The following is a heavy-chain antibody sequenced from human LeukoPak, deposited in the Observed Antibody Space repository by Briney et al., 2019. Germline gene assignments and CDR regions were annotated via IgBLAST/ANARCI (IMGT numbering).Heavy chain of an antibody. V-gene: IGHV4-34*01. D-gene: IGHD6-19*01. CDR1: GGSFSGYY. Sequence: SETLSLTCAVYGGSFSGYYWSWIRQPPGKGLEWIGEINHSGSTNYNPSLKSRVTISVDRSKNQFSLKLSSVTAADTAVYYCARAVAGNDFWGQGTLVTVSS. CDR3: ARAVAGNDF. J-gene: IGHJ4*02. CDR2: INHSGST.